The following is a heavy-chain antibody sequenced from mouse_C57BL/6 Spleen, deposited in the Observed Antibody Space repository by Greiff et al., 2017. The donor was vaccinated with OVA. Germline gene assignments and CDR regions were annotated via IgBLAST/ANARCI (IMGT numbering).Heavy chain of an antibody. Sequence: QVHVKQPGAELVKPGASVKVSCKASGYTFTSYWMHWVKQRPGQGLEWIGRIHPSDSDTNYNQKFKGKATLTVDKSSSTAYMQLSSLTSEDSAVYYCAIDYYGRGKAMDYWGQGTSVTVSS. CDR2: IHPSDSDT. D-gene: IGHD1-1*01. V-gene: IGHV1-74*01. CDR3: AIDYYGRGKAMDY. CDR1: GYTFTSYW. J-gene: IGHJ4*01.